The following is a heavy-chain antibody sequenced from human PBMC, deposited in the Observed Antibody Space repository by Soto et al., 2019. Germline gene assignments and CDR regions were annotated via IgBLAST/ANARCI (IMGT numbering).Heavy chain of an antibody. CDR2: IIPHRGET. CDR1: GCSLTGYY. Sequence: XSVKGACRAFGCSLTGYYGRWVRQAPGRGLEWIGWIIPHRGETNYAQKFQSRVTLTRDTSISTAYMQLSGLTSEDTAVYYCARETADFTHGAHDRWARRTLVTVSS. D-gene: IGHD2-21*02. V-gene: IGHV1-2*02. CDR3: ARETADFTHGAHDR. J-gene: IGHJ4*02.